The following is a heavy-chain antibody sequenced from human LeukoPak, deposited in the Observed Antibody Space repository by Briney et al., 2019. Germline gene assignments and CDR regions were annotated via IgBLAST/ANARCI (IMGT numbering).Heavy chain of an antibody. CDR2: ISAYNGNT. CDR3: ARVMGDIVVVPAAIDY. J-gene: IGHJ4*02. D-gene: IGHD2-2*02. V-gene: IGHV1-18*04. CDR1: AYTFTSYG. Sequence: GASVKVSCKASAYTFTSYGISWVRQAPGQGLEWMGWISAYNGNTNYAQKLQGRVTMTTDTSTSTAYMELRSLRSDDTAVYYCARVMGDIVVVPAAIDYWGQGTLVTVSS.